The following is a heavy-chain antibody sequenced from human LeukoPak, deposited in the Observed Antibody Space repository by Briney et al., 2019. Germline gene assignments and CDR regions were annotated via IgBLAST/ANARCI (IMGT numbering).Heavy chain of an antibody. CDR2: INPNSGGT. J-gene: IGHJ4*02. D-gene: IGHD3-10*01. V-gene: IGHV1-2*02. Sequence: GASVKVSCKASGYTFTGYYMHWGLQAPGQGLECMGWINPNSGGTNYAQKFQGRVTMTRDTSISTAYMELSRLRPDDTTVYYCAVYGSGSDYKGYYFDYWGQGTLVTVSS. CDR3: AVYGSGSDYKGYYFDY. CDR1: GYTFTGYY.